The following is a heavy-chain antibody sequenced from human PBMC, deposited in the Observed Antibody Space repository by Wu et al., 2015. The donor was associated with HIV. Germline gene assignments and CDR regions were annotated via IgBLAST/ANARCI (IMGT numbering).Heavy chain of an antibody. Sequence: QVQLVQSGAEVKKPGASVKASCKASGYTFTSYGISWVRQAPGQGLEWMGWISAYNGNTNYAQKLQGRVTMTTDTSTSTAYMELRSLRSDDTAVYYCARDCGASGWYEPFCAEYFQHWGQGTLVTVSS. D-gene: IGHD6-19*01. CDR2: ISAYNGNT. V-gene: IGHV1-18*01. J-gene: IGHJ1*01. CDR3: ARDCGASGWYEPFCAEYFQH. CDR1: GYTFTSYG.